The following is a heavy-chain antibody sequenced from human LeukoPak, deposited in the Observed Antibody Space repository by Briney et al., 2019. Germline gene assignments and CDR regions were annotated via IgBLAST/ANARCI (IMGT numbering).Heavy chain of an antibody. Sequence: GGSLRLSCAASGFTFNNAWMSWVRQAPGGGLEWVGRIKSKTDGGTTDYAAPVKGRFTISRDDSKNTLYLQMNSLKTEDTAVYYCTLTVTKGEKYWGQGTLVTVSS. J-gene: IGHJ4*02. V-gene: IGHV3-15*01. CDR1: GFTFNNAW. D-gene: IGHD4-17*01. CDR3: TLTVTKGEKY. CDR2: IKSKTDGGTT.